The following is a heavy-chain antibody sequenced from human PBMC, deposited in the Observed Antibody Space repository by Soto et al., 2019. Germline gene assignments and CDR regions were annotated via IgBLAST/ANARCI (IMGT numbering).Heavy chain of an antibody. V-gene: IGHV3-72*01. CDR2: TRNKANSYNT. D-gene: IGHD2-15*01. CDR1: GFTFSDHY. J-gene: IGHJ4*01. Sequence: PGGSLRLSCAASGFTFSDHYMDWVRQAPGKGLEWVGRTRNKANSYNTEYAASVKGRFTISRDDSKNSLYLQMNSLKTEDTAVYYCANKLRYSCSGGWLQYFFDYWGHGTLVTVYS. CDR3: ANKLRYSCSGGWLQYFFDY.